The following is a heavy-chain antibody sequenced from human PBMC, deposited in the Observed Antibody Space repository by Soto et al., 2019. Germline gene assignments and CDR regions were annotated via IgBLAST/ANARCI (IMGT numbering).Heavy chain of an antibody. CDR3: ARRYKSAGWLEP. J-gene: IGHJ5*02. Sequence: QVQLVQSGAEVKKPGTSVKVSCKASGYSFATYAIHWVRQAPGQGLEWMGWINPATGNTEYSDKFQDRVTFTRDTSATTASMGLRGLRSEDTAVYYCARRYKSAGWLEPWGQGTLVTVSS. D-gene: IGHD1-1*01. CDR1: GYSFATYA. CDR2: INPATGNT. V-gene: IGHV1-3*01.